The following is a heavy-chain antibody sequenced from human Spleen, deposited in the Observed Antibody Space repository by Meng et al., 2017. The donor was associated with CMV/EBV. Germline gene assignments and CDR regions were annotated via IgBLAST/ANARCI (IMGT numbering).Heavy chain of an antibody. D-gene: IGHD6-6*01. V-gene: IGHV4-34*01. Sequence: SGGSFSGYCWSWIRQPPERGLEWIGEINHSGSTNYNPSLKSRVSISVDTSKNQFSLKLSSVTAADTAVYYCARGHGRAARGGNGFDPWGQGTLVTVSS. CDR1: GGSFSGYC. J-gene: IGHJ5*02. CDR2: INHSGST. CDR3: ARGHGRAARGGNGFDP.